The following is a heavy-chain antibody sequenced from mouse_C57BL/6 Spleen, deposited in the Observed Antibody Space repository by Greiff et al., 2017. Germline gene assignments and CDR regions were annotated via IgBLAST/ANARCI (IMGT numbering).Heavy chain of an antibody. CDR1: GFSLSTFGMG. CDR2: IWREDDT. J-gene: IGHJ4*01. V-gene: IGHV8-8*01. Sequence: LKESGPGILQPSQTLSLTCSFSGFSLSTFGMGVGWIRQPSGKGLEWLAHIWREDDTYYNPALKSRLTISKDTSKNQVVLKSANLDTADTATYYCARLYYRGAMDYWGQGTSVTVSS. D-gene: IGHD2-14*01. CDR3: ARLYYRGAMDY.